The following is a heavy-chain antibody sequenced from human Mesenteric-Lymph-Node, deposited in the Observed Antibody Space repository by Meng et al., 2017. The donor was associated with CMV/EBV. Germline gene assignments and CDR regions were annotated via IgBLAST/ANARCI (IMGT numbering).Heavy chain of an antibody. CDR2: IYPGDSDT. J-gene: IGHJ4*02. Sequence: KTACKGSGYSFTSYWIGWVRQMPGKGLEWMGIIYPGDSDTRYSPSFQGQVTISADKSISTAYLQWSSLKASDTAMYYCVVPAARFDYWGQGTLVTVSS. V-gene: IGHV5-51*01. CDR3: VVPAARFDY. D-gene: IGHD2-2*01. CDR1: GYSFTSYW.